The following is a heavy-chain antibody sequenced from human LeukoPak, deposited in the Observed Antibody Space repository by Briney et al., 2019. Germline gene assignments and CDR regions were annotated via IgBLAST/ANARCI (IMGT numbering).Heavy chain of an antibody. J-gene: IGHJ6*03. CDR1: RFTFSDYY. D-gene: IGHD6-13*01. V-gene: IGHV3-11*04. CDR2: ISSSGSTI. Sequence: GGSLRLSCAASRFTFSDYYMSWIRQAPGKGLEWVSYISSSGSTIYYADSVKGRFTISRDNAKNSLYLQMNSLRAEDTAVYYCARASDSSSWFNYYYYMDVWGKGTTVTVSS. CDR3: ARASDSSSWFNYYYYMDV.